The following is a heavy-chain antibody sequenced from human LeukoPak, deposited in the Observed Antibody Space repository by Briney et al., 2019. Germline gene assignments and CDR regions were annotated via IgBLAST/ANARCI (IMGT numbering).Heavy chain of an antibody. CDR3: ARDAWGGFSGARFDY. CDR1: GYTFTGYY. CDR2: INPNSGDT. V-gene: IGHV1-2*02. Sequence: ASVKVSCKASGYTFTGYYMHWVRQAPGQGLEWMGWINPNSGDTNYARSFQGRVTMTRDTSISTAYMELSRLRFDDTAVYYCARDAWGGFSGARFDYWGQGTLVTISS. D-gene: IGHD3-16*01. J-gene: IGHJ4*02.